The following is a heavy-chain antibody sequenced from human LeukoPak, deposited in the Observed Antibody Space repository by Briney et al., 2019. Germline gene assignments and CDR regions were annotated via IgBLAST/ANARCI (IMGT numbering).Heavy chain of an antibody. CDR3: AREGGDWGEGYFDY. V-gene: IGHV3-11*01. CDR1: GFTFSDYY. CDR2: ISDSGSTI. J-gene: IGHJ4*02. D-gene: IGHD3-16*01. Sequence: PGGSLKLSCAASGFTFSDYYMSWIRQVPGKGLEWVSYISDSGSTIYYADSVKGRFTISRDNAKNSLYLQMTSLRAEDTAVYYCAREGGDWGEGYFDYWGQGTLVTVSS.